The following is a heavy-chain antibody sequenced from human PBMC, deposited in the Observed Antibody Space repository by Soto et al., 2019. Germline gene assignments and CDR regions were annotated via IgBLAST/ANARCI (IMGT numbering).Heavy chain of an antibody. D-gene: IGHD3-10*01. CDR1: GSTFTNYG. Sequence: ASVKVSCKASGSTFTNYGISWVRQAPGQGLEWMGWINVYNGNTKYAQKVQGRVTMTTDTSTSTAYMELRSLRSDDTAVYYCARGVGSGSYYNQYNWFDPWGQGTLVT. J-gene: IGHJ5*02. CDR3: ARGVGSGSYYNQYNWFDP. V-gene: IGHV1-18*01. CDR2: INVYNGNT.